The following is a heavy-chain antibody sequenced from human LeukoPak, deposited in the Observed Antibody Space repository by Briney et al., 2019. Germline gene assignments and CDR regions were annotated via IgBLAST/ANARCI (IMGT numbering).Heavy chain of an antibody. V-gene: IGHV5-51*01. Sequence: GESLKISCKGSGYSFANYWIGWVRQIPGKGLEWMGIIFPGDSDTRYSPSFQGQVTISVDKSISTAYLQWSSLKASDTAMYYCARVRGQQLVTNWFDPWGQGTLVTVSS. D-gene: IGHD6-13*01. CDR1: GYSFANYW. CDR3: ARVRGQQLVTNWFDP. J-gene: IGHJ5*02. CDR2: IFPGDSDT.